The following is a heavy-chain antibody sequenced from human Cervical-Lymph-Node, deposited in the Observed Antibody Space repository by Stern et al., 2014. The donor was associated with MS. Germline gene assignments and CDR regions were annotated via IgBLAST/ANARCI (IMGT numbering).Heavy chain of an antibody. CDR3: ARHVQGFDY. J-gene: IGHJ4*02. Sequence: EVQLVQSGAEVKKPGASLKVSCKPSGYTFTIYYITWVRQAPGKGLDWMAVISPYDSDTTSSPSFQGQVTISADNSITTAYLQWSSLRASDTAMYYCARHVQGFDYWGQGTLVTVSS. CDR1: GYTFTIYY. V-gene: IGHV5-51*01. CDR2: ISPYDSDT.